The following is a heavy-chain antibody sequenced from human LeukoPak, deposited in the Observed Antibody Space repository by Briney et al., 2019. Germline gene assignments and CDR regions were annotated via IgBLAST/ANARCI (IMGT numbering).Heavy chain of an antibody. CDR3: GRSMDV. CDR1: GFTFSKYW. CDR2: IKEDGSEK. J-gene: IGHJ6*02. Sequence: GSLRLSCAASGFTFSKYWMSWVRQAPEKGLEWVANIKEDGSEKHYVDSVKGRFTISRDNAKNSLYLQMNSLGAEDTAVYYCGRSMDVWGQGTTVTVS. V-gene: IGHV3-7*01.